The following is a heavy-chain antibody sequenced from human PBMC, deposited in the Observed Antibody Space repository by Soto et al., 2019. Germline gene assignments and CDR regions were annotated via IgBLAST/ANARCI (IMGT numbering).Heavy chain of an antibody. D-gene: IGHD3-16*02. V-gene: IGHV1-18*01. CDR2: ISANSGNT. Sequence: ASVKVSCKASGYTFTSYDINWVRQATGQGLEWMGWISANSGNTDYAQKLQGRVTMTTDTSTSTAYMELRSLRSDDTAVYYCARDSGGDYIWGSYRYAFDIWGQGTMVTVSS. CDR1: GYTFTSYD. J-gene: IGHJ3*02. CDR3: ARDSGGDYIWGSYRYAFDI.